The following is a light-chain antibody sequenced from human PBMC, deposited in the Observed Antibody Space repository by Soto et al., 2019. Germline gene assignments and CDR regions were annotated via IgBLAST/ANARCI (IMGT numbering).Light chain of an antibody. CDR3: GTWEISLRGVV. CDR1: TSNILNNF. J-gene: IGLJ2*01. V-gene: IGLV1-51*01. CDR2: TNN. Sequence: QSVLPKPPSVSAAPGQKVTSSCSGITSNILNNFVSCYQHVPGTAPRLLIHTNNRRPSGIPERFSVSKSGVSDSLGIAGLQPGDEADYFCGTWEISLRGVVFCRGTQLTVL.